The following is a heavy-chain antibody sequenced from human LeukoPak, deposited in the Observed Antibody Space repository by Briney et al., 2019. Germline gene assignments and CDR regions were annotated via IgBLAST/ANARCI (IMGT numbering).Heavy chain of an antibody. J-gene: IGHJ4*02. D-gene: IGHD3-10*01. CDR2: ISNDGNSK. CDR1: GFTFRTSG. CDR3: AKWRRGHYYGSGTELDY. Sequence: PGGSLRLSCAASGFTFRTSGMHWVRQAPGKGLEWMAVISNDGNSKDYADSLNGRVTITRENYKTTVYLQMTSLRPEDTAVYYCAKWRRGHYYGSGTELDYWGQGTLVIVSS. V-gene: IGHV3-30*18.